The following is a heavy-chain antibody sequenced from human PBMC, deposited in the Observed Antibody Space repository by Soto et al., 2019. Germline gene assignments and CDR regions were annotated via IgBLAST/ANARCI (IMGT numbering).Heavy chain of an antibody. CDR2: IYYSGST. V-gene: IGHV4-31*03. Sequence: SETLSLTCTVSGGSISSGGYYWSWIRQHPGKGLEWIGYIYYSGSTYYNPSLKSRVTISVDTSKNQFSLKLSSVTAADTAVYYCARGGDNWKEPQRFKPFDYWGQGTLVTVSS. CDR3: ARGGDNWKEPQRFKPFDY. J-gene: IGHJ4*02. D-gene: IGHD1-20*01. CDR1: GGSISSGGYY.